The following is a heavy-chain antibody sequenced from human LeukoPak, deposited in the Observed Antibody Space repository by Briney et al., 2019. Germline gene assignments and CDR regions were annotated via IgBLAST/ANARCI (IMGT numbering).Heavy chain of an antibody. D-gene: IGHD4-17*01. CDR2: MFLGGSET. CDR3: ARWYGDYSYFDY. Sequence: GESLKISCKGSGFTFTKYWIGWVRQMPGKGLGWMGIMFLGGSETRYSQSFKGQVTISADKSISTVFLQWSSLKASDTAMYYCARWYGDYSYFDYWGQGTLVTVSS. V-gene: IGHV5-51*01. CDR1: GFTFTKYW. J-gene: IGHJ4*02.